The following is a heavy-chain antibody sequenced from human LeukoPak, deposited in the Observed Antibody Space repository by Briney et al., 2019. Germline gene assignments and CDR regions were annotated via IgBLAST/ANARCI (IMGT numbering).Heavy chain of an antibody. Sequence: GRSLRLSCAASGFTFDDYGMHWVRQPPGKGLEWVSGISWNSGNIGYADSVKGRFTISRDNSKNTLYLQMNSLRVEDTAVYYCAKSRGPYCSSGSCFLDYWGQGTLVTVSS. V-gene: IGHV3-9*01. J-gene: IGHJ4*02. CDR2: ISWNSGNI. CDR1: GFTFDDYG. D-gene: IGHD2-15*01. CDR3: AKSRGPYCSSGSCFLDY.